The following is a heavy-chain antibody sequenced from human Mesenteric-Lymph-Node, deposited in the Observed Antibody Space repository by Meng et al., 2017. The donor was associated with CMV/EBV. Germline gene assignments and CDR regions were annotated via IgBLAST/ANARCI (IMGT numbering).Heavy chain of an antibody. CDR3: ARQGRYCGGTSGFTG. CDR2: MWYDGSNK. J-gene: IGHJ4*02. D-gene: IGHD2-2*02. V-gene: IGHV3-33*01. CDR1: LTFSRYG. Sequence: LTFSRYGMHCVRRAPGEGVEWVAGMWYDGSNKYYAGCVKGRYTNSRDNAKNKLYLQMNSLRAEDTAVYYCARQGRYCGGTSGFTGWGQGTLVTVSS.